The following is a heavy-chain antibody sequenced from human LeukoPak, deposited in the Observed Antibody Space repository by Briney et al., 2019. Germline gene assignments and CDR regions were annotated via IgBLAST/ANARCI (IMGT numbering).Heavy chain of an antibody. D-gene: IGHD6-19*01. CDR2: IIPILGIA. Sequence: ASVKVSCKASGYTFTSYGISWVRQAPGQGLEWMGRIIPILGIANYAQKFQGRVTITADKSTSTAYMELSSLRSEDTAVYYCARVSSGWYLYWGQGTLVTVSS. J-gene: IGHJ4*02. CDR1: GYTFTSYG. CDR3: ARVSSGWYLY. V-gene: IGHV1-69*04.